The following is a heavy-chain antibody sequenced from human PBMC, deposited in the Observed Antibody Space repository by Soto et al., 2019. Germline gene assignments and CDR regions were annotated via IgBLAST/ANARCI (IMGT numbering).Heavy chain of an antibody. Sequence: SETLSLTCAVSGGPISSGGFSWIWLRHPPGKGLEWIGYMYHAGSTYYNPSLEGRATISVDRSKNQFSLRVSSVTAADTAVYYCARSYCGGDCYSDFDAFDIWGRGTMVTVSS. CDR3: ARSYCGGDCYSDFDAFDI. J-gene: IGHJ3*02. CDR1: GGPISSGGFS. D-gene: IGHD2-21*02. V-gene: IGHV4-30-2*01. CDR2: MYHAGST.